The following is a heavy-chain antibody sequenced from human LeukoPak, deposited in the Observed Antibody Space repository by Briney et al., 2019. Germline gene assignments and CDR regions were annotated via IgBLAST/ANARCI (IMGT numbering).Heavy chain of an antibody. CDR1: GGSISSSSYY. Sequence: PSETLSLTCTVSGGSISSSSYYWGWIRQPPGKGLEWIGSIYYSGSTYYNPSLKSRVTISVDTSKNQFSLKLSSVTAADTAVYYCARWNYGSGDLDYWGQGTLVTVSS. CDR3: ARWNYGSGDLDY. D-gene: IGHD3-10*01. V-gene: IGHV4-39*07. J-gene: IGHJ4*02. CDR2: IYYSGST.